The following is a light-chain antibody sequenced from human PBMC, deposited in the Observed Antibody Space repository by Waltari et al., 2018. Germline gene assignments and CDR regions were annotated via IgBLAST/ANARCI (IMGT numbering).Light chain of an antibody. Sequence: IVLTTSQGTMSLSPGERATPPCRASDNVPAGYVAWYQQKPGQSPRLLMYGVSNRAAGIPDRFSGSESGTDFTLIVSRLEPEDFAVYYCHQYGSLPWTFGQGTRVDIK. CDR2: GVS. CDR3: HQYGSLPWT. V-gene: IGKV3-20*01. J-gene: IGKJ1*01. CDR1: DNVPAGY.